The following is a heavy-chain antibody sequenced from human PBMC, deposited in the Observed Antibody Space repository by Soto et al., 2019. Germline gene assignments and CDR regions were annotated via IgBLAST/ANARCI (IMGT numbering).Heavy chain of an antibody. Sequence: PSETLSLTCTVSGGSVSSGSYYWNWIRQPPGKGLEWIGYIYYSGSTNYNPSLKSRLTISVDTSKNQFSLKLSSVTAADTAVYYCARRYYDILTGFYDDSWGQGTLVTVSS. D-gene: IGHD3-9*01. V-gene: IGHV4-61*01. CDR2: IYYSGST. CDR3: ARRYYDILTGFYDDS. J-gene: IGHJ4*02. CDR1: GGSVSSGSYY.